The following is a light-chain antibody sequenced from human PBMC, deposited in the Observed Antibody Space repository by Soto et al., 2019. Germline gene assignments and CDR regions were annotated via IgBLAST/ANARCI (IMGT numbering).Light chain of an antibody. V-gene: IGLV1-40*01. CDR1: GSTIGAGYD. J-gene: IGLJ2*01. Sequence: QPVLTQPPSVSGAPGQRVTISCTGSGSTIGAGYDVDWYQQLPGTAPKLLIYNNINRPSGVPDRFSGSKSGTSASLAISGLQAEDEADYYCQSYDSSLRVVFGGGTKVTVL. CDR3: QSYDSSLRVV. CDR2: NNI.